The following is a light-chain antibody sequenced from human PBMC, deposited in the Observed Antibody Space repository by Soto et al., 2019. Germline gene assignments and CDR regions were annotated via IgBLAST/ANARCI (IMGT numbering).Light chain of an antibody. CDR1: SSDVGGYNY. CDR2: DVT. CDR3: CSYAGGNYV. J-gene: IGLJ1*01. V-gene: IGLV2-11*01. Sequence: QSALTQPRSVSGSPGQSVTISCTGTSSDVGGYNYVSWYQQHPGKAPKVMIYDVTKRPSGVPDRFSGSKSGNTASLTISGLQAEDECDYYCCSYAGGNYVFGTGTKVTVL.